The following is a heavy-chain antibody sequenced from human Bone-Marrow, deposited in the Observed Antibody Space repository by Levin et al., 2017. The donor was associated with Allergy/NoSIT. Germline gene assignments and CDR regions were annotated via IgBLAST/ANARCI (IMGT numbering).Heavy chain of an antibody. J-gene: IGHJ5*02. V-gene: IGHV3-23*05. Sequence: PGGSLRLSCEASGFNFNSYGMSWVRQSPGKGLEWVSAISRGGSSTYYVESVRGRFTISRDNPRNILYLQLNDLRVEDTAVYYCATDQVYCSEDNLCFGWFDPWGQGTLVSVSS. CDR1: GFNFNSYG. D-gene: IGHD6-19*01. CDR2: ISRGGSST. CDR3: ATDQVYCSEDNLCFGWFDP.